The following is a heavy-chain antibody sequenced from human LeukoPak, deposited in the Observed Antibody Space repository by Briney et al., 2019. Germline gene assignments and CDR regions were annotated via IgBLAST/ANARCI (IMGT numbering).Heavy chain of an antibody. D-gene: IGHD5-18*01. CDR1: GFTFDDYA. CDR2: ISWNSGSI. CDR3: AKDREFGYSYYDAFDI. V-gene: IGHV3-9*01. J-gene: IGHJ3*02. Sequence: GRSLRLSCAASGFTFDDYAMHWVRQPPGKGLEWVSPISWNSGSIGYADSVKGRFTISRDNAKNSLYLQMNRLRAEDTALYYCAKDREFGYSYYDAFDIWGQGTVVTVSS.